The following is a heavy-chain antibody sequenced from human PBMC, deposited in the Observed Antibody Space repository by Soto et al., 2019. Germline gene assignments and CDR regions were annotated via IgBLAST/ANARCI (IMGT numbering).Heavy chain of an antibody. CDR2: ISAYNGNT. J-gene: IGHJ1*01. CDR3: AREEVGSSCSSYFQH. Sequence: SSVKGACKVSGYTLTVVSSHCVIQAPEQGLEWMGWISAYNGNTNYAQKLQGRVTMTTDTSTSTAYMELRSLRSDDTAVYYCAREEVGSSCSSYFQHWGQGTLVTVSS. V-gene: IGHV1-18*01. CDR1: GYTLTVVS. D-gene: IGHD6-13*01.